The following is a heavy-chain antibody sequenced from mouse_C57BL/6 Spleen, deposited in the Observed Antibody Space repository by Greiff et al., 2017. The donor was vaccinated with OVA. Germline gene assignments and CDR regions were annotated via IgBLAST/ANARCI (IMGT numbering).Heavy chain of an antibody. Sequence: QVQLQQSGPGLVQPSQSLSITCTVSGFSLTSYGVHWVRQSPGKGLEWLGVIWSGGSTDYNAAFISRLSISKDNSKSQVFFKMNSLQADDTAIYYCARNKDSNSWYFDVWGTGTTVTVSS. D-gene: IGHD2-5*01. V-gene: IGHV2-2*01. CDR2: IWSGGST. CDR1: GFSLTSYG. CDR3: ARNKDSNSWYFDV. J-gene: IGHJ1*03.